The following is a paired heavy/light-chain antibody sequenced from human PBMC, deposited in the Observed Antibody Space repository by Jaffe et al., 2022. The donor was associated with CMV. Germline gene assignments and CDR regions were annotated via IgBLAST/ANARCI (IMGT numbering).Heavy chain of an antibody. V-gene: IGHV4-59*02. CDR1: GDSVSDYY. Sequence: QVQVHVSGPGLVKPSETLSLTCSVSGDSVSDYYWSWIRQPPGQGLEWIAYIYYSGSVTYNLSLKSRLTILVDTSKRQFSLELTSVTASDTAMYYCARASGGGTTGYYDDWGQGTLVTVSS. CDR2: IYYSGSV. D-gene: IGHD3-9*01. J-gene: IGHJ4*02. CDR3: ARASGGGTTGYYDD.
Light chain of an antibody. V-gene: IGLV3-21*04. CDR3: QAWDDGVV. J-gene: IGLJ2*01. Sequence: SYVLTQPPSVSVAPGKTAIITCAGDNIGSYTVHWYQQRPGQAPVLVIYYDNERPPGTPDRFSGSTSGDTATLIIGRVEAGDEADYYCQAWDDGVVFGGGTKLTVL. CDR2: YDN. CDR1: NIGSYT.